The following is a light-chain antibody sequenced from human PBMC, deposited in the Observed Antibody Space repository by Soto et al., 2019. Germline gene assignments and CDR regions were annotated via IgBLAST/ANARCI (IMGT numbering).Light chain of an antibody. CDR1: QRLLWIPNNKNY. CDR2: WAS. CDR3: QQYHRIPET. J-gene: IGKJ2*01. Sequence: DVVMKQSPDSLAVSLGERATIKCKSGQRLLWIPNNKNYLAWYQQKPGQPPKLLISWASTRESGVADRFSGSWSETDVTLTISSLQSEDVEVYYCQQYHRIPETVGLGTRLEIK. V-gene: IGKV4-1*01.